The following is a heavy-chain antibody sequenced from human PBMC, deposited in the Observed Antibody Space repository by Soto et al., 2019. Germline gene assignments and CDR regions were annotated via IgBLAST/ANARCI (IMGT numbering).Heavy chain of an antibody. V-gene: IGHV1-69*06. Sequence: QVQLVQSGAEVKKPGSSVKVSCKASGDTFTTNSLNWVRQAPGQGLEWMGGIIPVVGTTKYAQKYQDRVTITGDKSTNTAYMELSSLRSDDTAVYYCARCLLYATTYLDYWGQGTPVTVSS. CDR3: ARCLLYATTYLDY. J-gene: IGHJ4*02. CDR1: GDTFTTNS. D-gene: IGHD2-8*01. CDR2: IIPVVGTT.